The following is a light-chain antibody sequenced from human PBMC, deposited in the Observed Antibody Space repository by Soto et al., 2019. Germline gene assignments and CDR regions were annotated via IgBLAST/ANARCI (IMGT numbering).Light chain of an antibody. Sequence: VLTQPASVSGSPGQSITISCTGTSSDVGGYNYVSWYQQHPGRAPKLMIYEVSNRPSGVSNRFSGSKSGNTVSLTISGLQAEDEADYYCSSYTSRTTLVFGTGTKVTV. CDR3: SSYTSRTTLV. V-gene: IGLV2-14*01. CDR1: SSDVGGYNY. CDR2: EVS. J-gene: IGLJ1*01.